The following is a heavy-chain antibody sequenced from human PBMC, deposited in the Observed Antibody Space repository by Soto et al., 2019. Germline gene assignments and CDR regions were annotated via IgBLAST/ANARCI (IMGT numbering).Heavy chain of an antibody. Sequence: ASVKVSCKASGYTFTSCGISWVRQAPGQGLEWMGWISAYNGNTNYAQKLQGRVTMTTDTSTSTAYMERRSLRSDDTAVYYCARDEGRYCSGGSCYLSGLAFDYWGQGTLVTVSS. D-gene: IGHD2-15*01. J-gene: IGHJ4*02. V-gene: IGHV1-18*01. CDR2: ISAYNGNT. CDR1: GYTFTSCG. CDR3: ARDEGRYCSGGSCYLSGLAFDY.